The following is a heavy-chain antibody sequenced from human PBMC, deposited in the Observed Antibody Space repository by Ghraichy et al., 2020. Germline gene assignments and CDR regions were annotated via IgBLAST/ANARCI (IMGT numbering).Heavy chain of an antibody. V-gene: IGHV1-18*01. CDR2: VTGSNDNA. CDR3: TRSVAADNWFDP. Sequence: ASVKVSCKAGRDTVTTYGISFERQAPGLGLEWMGWVTGSNDNADYAQKFQGRLTLTTDTSASTAYMELRSLRSDDTAVYYCTRSVAADNWFDPWGQGTLVIVSS. CDR1: RDTVTTYG. J-gene: IGHJ5*02. D-gene: IGHD2-15*01.